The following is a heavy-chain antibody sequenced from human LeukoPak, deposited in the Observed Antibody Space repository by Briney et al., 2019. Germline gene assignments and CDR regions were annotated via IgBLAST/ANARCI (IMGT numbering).Heavy chain of an antibody. V-gene: IGHV4-61*01. D-gene: IGHD3-10*01. Sequence: SETLSHTCTVSGGSVSSGSYYWSWIRQPPGKGLEWIGYIYYSGSTNYNPSLKSRITISVDTSKNQFSLKLSSVSTADTAVYYCARDRFGEFDYWGQGTLVTVSS. CDR3: ARDRFGEFDY. CDR2: IYYSGST. J-gene: IGHJ4*02. CDR1: GGSVSSGSYY.